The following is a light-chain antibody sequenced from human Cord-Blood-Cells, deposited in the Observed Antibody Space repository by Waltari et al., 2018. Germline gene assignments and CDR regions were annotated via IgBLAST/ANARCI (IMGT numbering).Light chain of an antibody. Sequence: ELVMPQSPATLSVSPGERATLSCSASQSVSSTLAWYQQKPGQAPRLSTYGASTMGTRMPPTFSGSGSGTEFPLSISSLQSEDFAVSYCQQYNTWPPLTFGQWTKVEIK. CDR3: QQYNTWPPLT. J-gene: IGKJ1*01. V-gene: IGKV3-15*01. CDR1: QSVSST. CDR2: GAS.